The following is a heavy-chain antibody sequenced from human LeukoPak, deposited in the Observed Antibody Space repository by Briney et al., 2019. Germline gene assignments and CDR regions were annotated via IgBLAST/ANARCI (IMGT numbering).Heavy chain of an antibody. J-gene: IGHJ4*02. Sequence: SETLSLTCAVYGGSFSGYYWSWIRQPPGKGLEWIGEINRGDYNPSLKSRVTISVDTSKNQFSLKLTSVTAADTGVYYCARGSSHFDKWGQGTLVTVSS. CDR3: ARGSSHFDK. CDR2: INRG. V-gene: IGHV4-34*01. CDR1: GGSFSGYY.